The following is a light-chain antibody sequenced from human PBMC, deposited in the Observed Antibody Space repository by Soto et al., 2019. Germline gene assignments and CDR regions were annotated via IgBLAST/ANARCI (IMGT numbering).Light chain of an antibody. V-gene: IGKV3-20*01. CDR2: GAS. Sequence: EIVLTQSPGTLSLSPGERATLSCRASQSVSSSYLAWYQQKPGQAPRLFIYGASSRATGIPDRFSGSGSGTDFTLTISRLQPEDFAVYYCQHTGTFGQGTKLEIK. CDR3: QHTGT. J-gene: IGKJ2*02. CDR1: QSVSSSY.